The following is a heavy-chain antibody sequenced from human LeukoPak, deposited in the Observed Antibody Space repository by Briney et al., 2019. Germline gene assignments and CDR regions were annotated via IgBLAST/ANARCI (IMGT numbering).Heavy chain of an antibody. CDR1: GFTFSSYA. CDR3: AKEGASETTVTSNFFY. CDR2: ISGSGGST. D-gene: IGHD4-17*01. Sequence: GGSLRLSCAASGFTFSSYAISWVRQAPGKGLEWVSAISGSGGSTYYADSVKGRFTISRDNSKNTLYLQMNSLRAEDTAVYYCAKEGASETTVTSNFFYWGQGTLVTVSS. V-gene: IGHV3-23*01. J-gene: IGHJ4*02.